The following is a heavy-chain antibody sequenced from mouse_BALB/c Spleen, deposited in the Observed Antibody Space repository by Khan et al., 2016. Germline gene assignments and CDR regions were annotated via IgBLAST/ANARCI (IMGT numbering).Heavy chain of an antibody. CDR3: ADEGKYDY. D-gene: IGHD2-1*01. V-gene: IGHV1-7*01. Sequence: QVQLQQSGAELAKPGASVKMSCKVSGYTFTSYWMHWVNQRPGQGLEWIGYINPSTGYPEYNQKFKDKATLTADKSSSTAYVQLSSLTSEDSAVYYCADEGKYDYWGQGHALAVSS. CDR1: GYTFTSYW. CDR2: INPSTGYP. J-gene: IGHJ2*01.